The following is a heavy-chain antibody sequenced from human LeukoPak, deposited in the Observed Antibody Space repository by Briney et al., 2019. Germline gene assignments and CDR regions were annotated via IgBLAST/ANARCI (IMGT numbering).Heavy chain of an antibody. CDR1: GYSFSTYW. J-gene: IGHJ4*02. CDR3: ARHGGYDSSGYYNY. V-gene: IGHV5-51*01. D-gene: IGHD3-22*01. CDR2: IYPGDSDT. Sequence: GESLKISCKGSGYSFSTYWIGWVRQMPGKGLEWMGIIYPGDSDTRYSPSFQGQVTISADKSISTAYLQWSSLKATDTATYYCARHGGYDSSGYYNYWGQGTLVTVFS.